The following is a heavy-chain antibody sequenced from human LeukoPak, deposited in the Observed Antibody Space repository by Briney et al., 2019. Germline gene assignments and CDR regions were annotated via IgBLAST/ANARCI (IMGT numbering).Heavy chain of an antibody. J-gene: IGHJ4*02. CDR1: GFTFSSYG. CDR3: AKDQAAFGDYDFDF. Sequence: GGPLRLSCAASGFTFSSYGMRWVGQAPGKGLDWVEVISSDGSNKHYADSVKGRFTISRDNSNNTLSLQMNSLRVEDTAVYYCAKDQAAFGDYDFDFWGQGTLVTVSP. V-gene: IGHV3-30*18. CDR2: ISSDGSNK. D-gene: IGHD4-17*01.